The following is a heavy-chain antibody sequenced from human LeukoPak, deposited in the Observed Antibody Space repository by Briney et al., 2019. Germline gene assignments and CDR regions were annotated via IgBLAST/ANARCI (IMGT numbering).Heavy chain of an antibody. D-gene: IGHD5-24*01. V-gene: IGHV4-4*07. J-gene: IGHJ6*03. CDR2: IYTSGST. Sequence: PSETLSLTCTVSGGSISSYYWSWIRQPAGKGLEWIGRIYTSGSTNYNPSLKSRVTMSVDTSKNQFSLKLSSVTAADTAVYYCARVFKMATINYYYMDVWGKGTTVTVSS. CDR1: GGSISSYY. CDR3: ARVFKMATINYYYMDV.